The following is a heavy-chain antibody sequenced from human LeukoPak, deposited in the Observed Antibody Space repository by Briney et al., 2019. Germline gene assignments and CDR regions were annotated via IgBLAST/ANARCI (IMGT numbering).Heavy chain of an antibody. CDR1: GYTFTGYY. V-gene: IGHV1-2*02. D-gene: IGHD3-10*01. Sequence: VASVKVSCKASGYTFTGYYMHWVRQAPGQGLEWMGWVNPNSGGTNYAQKLQGRVTMTTDTSTSTAYMELRSLRSDDTAVYYCARDRAVRGQIDYWGQGTLVTVSS. CDR3: ARDRAVRGQIDY. J-gene: IGHJ4*02. CDR2: VNPNSGGT.